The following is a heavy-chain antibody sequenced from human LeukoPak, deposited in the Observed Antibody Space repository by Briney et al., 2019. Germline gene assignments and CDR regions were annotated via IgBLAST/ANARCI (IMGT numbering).Heavy chain of an antibody. CDR2: ISGSGGST. Sequence: PGGSLRLSCAASGFTFSSYAMSWVRQAPGKGLEWVSAISGSGGSTYYADSVKGRFTISRDNSKNTLYLQMNSLRAEDTAVYYCAKVDTDYDFWSGYYPFDYWGQGILVTVSS. V-gene: IGHV3-23*01. D-gene: IGHD3-3*01. CDR3: AKVDTDYDFWSGYYPFDY. CDR1: GFTFSSYA. J-gene: IGHJ4*02.